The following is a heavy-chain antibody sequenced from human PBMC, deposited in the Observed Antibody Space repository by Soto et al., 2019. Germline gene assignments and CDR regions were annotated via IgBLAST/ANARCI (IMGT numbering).Heavy chain of an antibody. V-gene: IGHV1-69*02. Sequence: QVQLVQSGAELRKPGSSVKVSCKASGDTFTFYSINWVRQAPGLGLEWMGRINPILSMSNYAQRFQGRVTMTADKSTSTAYMELSSLRSEDTAIYYCARSYGSGCRAFDYWGQGALVTVSS. D-gene: IGHD3-10*01. CDR3: ARSYGSGCRAFDY. CDR1: GDTFTFYS. J-gene: IGHJ4*02. CDR2: INPILSMS.